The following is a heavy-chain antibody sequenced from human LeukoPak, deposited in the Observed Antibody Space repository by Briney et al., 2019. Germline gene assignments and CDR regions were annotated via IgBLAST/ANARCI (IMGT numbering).Heavy chain of an antibody. CDR1: GDTFIPYT. CDR2: VIPSLDVA. V-gene: IGHV1-69*04. Sequence: SVKVSCKASGDTFIPYTFSWVRQAPGQGLEWIGRVIPSLDVANYAQKFQGRVTLSVDRDTATTYMEVTSLRSEDTAIYYCARDHCTPGTCLGGHWGQGTLVTVSS. D-gene: IGHD2-15*01. CDR3: ARDHCTPGTCLGGH. J-gene: IGHJ4*02.